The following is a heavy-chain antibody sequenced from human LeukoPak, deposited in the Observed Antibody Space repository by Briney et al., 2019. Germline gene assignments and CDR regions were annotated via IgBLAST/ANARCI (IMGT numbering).Heavy chain of an antibody. CDR1: GGTFSSYA. CDR3: ARDTQGGYYDSSGYYESGFDP. CDR2: IIPIFGTA. V-gene: IGHV1-69*13. Sequence: SVKVSCTASGGTFSSYAISWVRQAPGQGLEWMGGIIPIFGTANYAQKFQGRVTITADESTSTAYMGLSSLRSEDTAVYYCARDTQGGYYDSSGYYESGFDPWGQGTLVTVSS. J-gene: IGHJ5*02. D-gene: IGHD3-22*01.